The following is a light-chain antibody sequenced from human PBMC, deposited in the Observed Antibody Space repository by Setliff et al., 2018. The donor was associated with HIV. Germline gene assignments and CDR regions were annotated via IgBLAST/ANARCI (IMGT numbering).Light chain of an antibody. CDR2: DTT. CDR1: TGAVTSGYY. V-gene: IGLV7-43*01. CDR3: LLYYSGTWV. J-gene: IGLJ3*02. Sequence: QTVVTQEPSLTVSPGGTVTLTCASSTGAVTSGYYPNWFQQKPGQAPRSLIYDTTNKHSWTPARFSGSLLGGKAALTLSGVQPEDEAEYYCLLYYSGTWVFGGGTQLTVL.